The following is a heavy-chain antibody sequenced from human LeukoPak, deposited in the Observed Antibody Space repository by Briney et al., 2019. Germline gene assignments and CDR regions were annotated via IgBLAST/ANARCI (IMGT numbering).Heavy chain of an antibody. CDR1: GGSISSSSYY. CDR3: ASTWDDILTGLNGHYFDY. D-gene: IGHD3-9*01. CDR2: IYYSGST. J-gene: IGHJ4*02. Sequence: NPSETLSLTCTVSGGSISSSSYYWGWIRQPPGKGLEWIGSIYYSGSTYYNPSLKSRVTISVDTSKNQFSLKLSSVTAADTAVYYCASTWDDILTGLNGHYFDYWGQGTLVTVSS. V-gene: IGHV4-39*01.